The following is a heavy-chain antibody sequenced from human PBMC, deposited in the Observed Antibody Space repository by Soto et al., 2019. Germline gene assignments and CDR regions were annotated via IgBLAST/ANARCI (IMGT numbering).Heavy chain of an antibody. J-gene: IGHJ6*03. Sequence: QVQLVESGGGLVKPGGSLRLSCAASGFTFSDYDMSWIRQAPGKGLEWVSCITGSGSTIYYADSVKGRFTISRDNAKNSLFLQMNSLRVEDTAVYYCARTHYYYHYMDVWGEGTTVTVSS. CDR3: ARTHYYYHYMDV. CDR2: ITGSGSTI. CDR1: GFTFSDYD. V-gene: IGHV3-11*01.